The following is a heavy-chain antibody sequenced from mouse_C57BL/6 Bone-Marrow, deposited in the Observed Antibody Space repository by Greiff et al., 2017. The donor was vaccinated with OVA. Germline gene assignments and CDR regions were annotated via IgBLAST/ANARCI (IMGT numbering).Heavy chain of an antibody. CDR1: GFTFSSYA. CDR3: ARGGSWDWYFDV. V-gene: IGHV5-4*03. D-gene: IGHD4-1*01. J-gene: IGHJ1*03. Sequence: EVKVVESGGGLVKPGGSLKLSCAASGFTFSSYAMSWVRQTPEKRLEWVATISDGGSYTYYPDNVKGRFTISRDNAKNNLYLQMSHLKSEDTAMYYCARGGSWDWYFDVWGTGTTVTVSS. CDR2: ISDGGSYT.